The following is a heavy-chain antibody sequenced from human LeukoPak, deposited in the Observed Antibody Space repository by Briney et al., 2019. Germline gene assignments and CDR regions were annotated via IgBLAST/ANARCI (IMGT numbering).Heavy chain of an antibody. J-gene: IGHJ4*02. D-gene: IGHD7-27*01. CDR2: LYGGGNT. Sequence: QPGGSLRLSSAASGFTVRSIDMSWVRQAPGKGLEWVSILYGGGNTYYADSVKGRFTISRDNSKNTLYLQMNSLRAEDTAMYYCARERDNSGPFDYWGQGTLVTVSS. CDR1: GFTVRSID. V-gene: IGHV3-53*01. CDR3: ARERDNSGPFDY.